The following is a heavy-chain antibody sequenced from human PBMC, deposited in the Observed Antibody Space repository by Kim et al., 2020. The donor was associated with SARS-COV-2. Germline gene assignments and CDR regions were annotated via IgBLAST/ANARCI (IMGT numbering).Heavy chain of an antibody. CDR1: GFTFSNSW. D-gene: IGHD2-21*02. CDR2: IKSKTNSGTS. V-gene: IGHV3-15*07. CDR3: TSDLGDYCAGDCYSGV. J-gene: IGHJ6*02. Sequence: GGSLRLSCAASGFTFSNSWMNWVRQAPGKGLEWVARIKSKTNSGTSGDCAPGTCRFTISKDEEKNTLYMQMNSLKTEDTAVYYCTSDLGDYCAGDCYSGVWGQGTTVTVSS.